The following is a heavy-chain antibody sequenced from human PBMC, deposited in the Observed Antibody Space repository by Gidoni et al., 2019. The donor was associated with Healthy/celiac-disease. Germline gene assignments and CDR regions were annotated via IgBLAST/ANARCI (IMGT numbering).Heavy chain of an antibody. CDR2: IRSKANSYAT. CDR1: GFTFSGSA. Sequence: EVQLVESGGGLVQPGGSLKLSCVVSGFTFSGSAMHWVRQASGKGLEWVGRIRSKANSYATAYAASVKGRFTISRDDSKNTAYLQMNSLKTEDTAVYYCTRDPVDEYYDFWSGSYWGQGTLVTVSS. CDR3: TRDPVDEYYDFWSGSY. J-gene: IGHJ4*02. V-gene: IGHV3-73*02. D-gene: IGHD3-3*01.